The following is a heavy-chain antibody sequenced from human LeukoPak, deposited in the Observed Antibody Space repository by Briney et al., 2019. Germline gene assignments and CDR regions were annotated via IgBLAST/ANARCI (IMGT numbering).Heavy chain of an antibody. D-gene: IGHD5-12*01. CDR2: IIPIFGTA. J-gene: IGHJ4*02. V-gene: IGHV1-69*05. CDR1: GGTFSSYA. CDR3: ARDRSRGGYPDPPDY. Sequence: SVKVSCKASGGTFSSYAISWVRQAPGQGLEWMGGIIPIFGTANYAQKFQGRVTITRDTSASTAYMELSSLRSEDTAVYYCARDRSRGGYPDPPDYWGQGTLVTVSS.